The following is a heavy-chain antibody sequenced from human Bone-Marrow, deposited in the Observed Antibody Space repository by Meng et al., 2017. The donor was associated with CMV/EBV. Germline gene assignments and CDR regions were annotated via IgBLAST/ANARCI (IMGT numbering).Heavy chain of an antibody. CDR2: INPNSGGT. CDR3: ATAPVLMVYRAFDP. Sequence: ASVKVSCKASGYTFTGYYMHWVRQAPGQGLEWMGWINPNSGGTNYAQKFQGRVTMTRDTSISTAYMELSRLRSDDTAVYYCATAPVLMVYRAFDPWGPGHLVHGAS. D-gene: IGHD2-8*01. J-gene: IGHJ5*02. V-gene: IGHV1-2*02. CDR1: GYTFTGYY.